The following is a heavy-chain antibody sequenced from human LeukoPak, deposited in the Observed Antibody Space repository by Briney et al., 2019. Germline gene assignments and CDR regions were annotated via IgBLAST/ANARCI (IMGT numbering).Heavy chain of an antibody. CDR2: ISGSGGPT. CDR3: ARDLSVGAKPDLGFDY. Sequence: GALRLSCAASGFTFSSYGMSWVRQAPGKGLEWVSAISGSGGPTYYADSVKGRFTISRDDSKNTLYLQMNSLRAEDTAVYFCARDLSVGAKPDLGFDYWGQGTLVTVSS. J-gene: IGHJ4*02. V-gene: IGHV3-23*01. D-gene: IGHD1-26*01. CDR1: GFTFSSYG.